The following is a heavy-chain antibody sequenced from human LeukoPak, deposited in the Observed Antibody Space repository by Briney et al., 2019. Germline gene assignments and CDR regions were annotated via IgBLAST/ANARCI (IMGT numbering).Heavy chain of an antibody. Sequence: GASVTVSXKASGGTFSSYAISWVRQAPGQGLEWMGGIIPIFGTANYAQKFQGRVTITTDESTSTAYMELSSLRSEDTAVYYCARDLSPNYDILTGYYTGWFDPWGQGTLVTVSS. CDR1: GGTFSSYA. V-gene: IGHV1-69*05. J-gene: IGHJ5*02. CDR3: ARDLSPNYDILTGYYTGWFDP. D-gene: IGHD3-9*01. CDR2: IIPIFGTA.